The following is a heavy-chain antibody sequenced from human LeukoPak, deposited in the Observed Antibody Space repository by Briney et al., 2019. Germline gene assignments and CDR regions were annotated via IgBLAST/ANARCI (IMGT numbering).Heavy chain of an antibody. CDR3: AKGYCSSTSCYRGPIDY. J-gene: IGHJ4*02. V-gene: IGHV3-30*02. CDR2: IRYDGSNK. D-gene: IGHD2-2*02. Sequence: PGGSLRLSCAASGFTFSSYGMHWVRQAPGKGLEWVAFIRYDGSNKYYADSVKGRFTISRDNSKNTLYLQMNSLRAEDTAVYYCAKGYCSSTSCYRGPIDYWGQGTLVTVSS. CDR1: GFTFSSYG.